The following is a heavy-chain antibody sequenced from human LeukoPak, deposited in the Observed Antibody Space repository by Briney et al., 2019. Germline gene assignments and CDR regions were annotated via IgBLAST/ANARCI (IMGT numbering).Heavy chain of an antibody. J-gene: IGHJ3*01. Sequence: PSETLSVTCTVSGGSMNRYYWSWIRQSPGMELESIGYIYYTGTANYNPSLKSRVTISVDTSNNRFSLKLTSVTAADTAVYYCARQSASTYDNSKLWPDAVDVWGQGTMVTVSS. CDR2: IYYTGTA. CDR3: ARQSASTYDNSKLWPDAVDV. D-gene: IGHD2-21*01. V-gene: IGHV4-59*08. CDR1: GGSMNRYY.